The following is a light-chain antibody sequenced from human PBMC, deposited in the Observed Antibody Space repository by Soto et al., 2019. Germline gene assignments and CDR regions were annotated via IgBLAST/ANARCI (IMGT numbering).Light chain of an antibody. CDR3: QQYNNWPYT. CDR1: QSVSSN. Sequence: EIVMPQSPATLSVSPGERATLSCRASQSVSSNLAWYQQNPGQAPRLLIYGASTRATGIPARFSGSGSGTEFTLPISSLQSEDFAVYYCQQYNNWPYTFGQGTKLEIK. V-gene: IGKV3-15*01. CDR2: GAS. J-gene: IGKJ2*01.